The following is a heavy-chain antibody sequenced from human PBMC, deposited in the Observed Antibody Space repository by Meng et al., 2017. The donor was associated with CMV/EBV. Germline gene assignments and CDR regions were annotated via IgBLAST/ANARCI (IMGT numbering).Heavy chain of an antibody. J-gene: IGHJ6*02. CDR1: GFTFSSYW. CDR3: AREVIVVVPVNYYYYYGMDV. Sequence: GESLKISCAASGFTFSSYWMSWVRQAPGKGLEWVANIKQDGSEKYYADSVKGRFTISRDNAKNSLYLQMNSLRAEDTAVYYCAREVIVVVPVNYYYYYGMDVWGQGTTVTVSS. D-gene: IGHD2-2*01. CDR2: IKQDGSEK. V-gene: IGHV3-7*01.